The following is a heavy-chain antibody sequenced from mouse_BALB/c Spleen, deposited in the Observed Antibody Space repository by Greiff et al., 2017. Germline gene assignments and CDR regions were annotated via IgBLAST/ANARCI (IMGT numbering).Heavy chain of an antibody. J-gene: IGHJ2*01. V-gene: IGHV1-69*02. D-gene: IGHD4-1*01. CDR1: GYTFTSYW. CDR3: ARAKLGRFDY. CDR2: IDPSDSYT. Sequence: VQLQQPGAELVKPGASVKLSCKASGYTFTSYWMHWVKQRPGQGLEWIGEIDPSDSYTNYNQKFKGKATLTVDKSSSTAYMQLSSLTSEDSAVYYCARAKLGRFDYWGQGTTLTVSS.